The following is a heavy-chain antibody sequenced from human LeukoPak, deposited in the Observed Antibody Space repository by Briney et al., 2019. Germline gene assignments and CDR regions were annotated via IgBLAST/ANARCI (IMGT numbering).Heavy chain of an antibody. CDR1: GFTFSSYS. V-gene: IGHV3-21*01. J-gene: IGHJ5*02. CDR3: ARSGGPLNWFDP. CDR2: ISSSSSYI. Sequence: GGSLRLSCAASGFTFSSYSMNWVRQAPGKGLEWVSSISSSSSYIYYADSVKGRFTISRDNAKNSLYLQMNSLRAEDTAVYYCARSGGPLNWFDPWGQGTLVTVSS.